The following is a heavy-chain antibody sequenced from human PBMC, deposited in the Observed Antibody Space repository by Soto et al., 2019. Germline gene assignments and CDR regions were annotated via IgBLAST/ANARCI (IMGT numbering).Heavy chain of an antibody. J-gene: IGHJ4*02. CDR2: IYGSGGT. Sequence: SETLSLTCTVSGGSMFSYYWSWIRQPAGKGLEWIARIYGSGGTNYNPSLKSRVTMSLDTSKNKFSLRLTSVTAADTAVYYCAREGASSYVFRHFDNWRPVTLVTVAS. CDR3: AREGASSYVFRHFDN. D-gene: IGHD3-16*01. CDR1: GGSMFSYY. V-gene: IGHV4-4*07.